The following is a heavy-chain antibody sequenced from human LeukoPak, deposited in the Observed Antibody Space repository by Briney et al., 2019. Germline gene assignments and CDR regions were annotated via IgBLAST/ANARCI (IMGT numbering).Heavy chain of an antibody. V-gene: IGHV4-59*01. CDR2: INYSGST. CDR3: ARAVGSSFPFDY. Sequence: PSETLSLTCTVSGGSISSYYWSWIRQPPGKGLEWIGYINYSGSTNYNPSLKSRVTISVDTSKNQFSLKLSSVTAADTAVYYCARAVGSSFPFDYWGQGTLVTVSS. CDR1: GGSISSYY. J-gene: IGHJ4*02. D-gene: IGHD6-13*01.